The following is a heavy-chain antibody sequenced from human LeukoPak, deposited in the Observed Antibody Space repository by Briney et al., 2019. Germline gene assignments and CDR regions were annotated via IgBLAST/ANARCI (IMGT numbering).Heavy chain of an antibody. V-gene: IGHV3-23*01. CDR2: ISGSGDNT. D-gene: IGHD4-17*01. Sequence: GGSLRLSCAASGFTFSSYAMSWVRQAPGKGLEWASVISGSGDNTYYADSVKDRFTISRDNSKNTLYLQMNSLRAEDTAVYYCAKDGYGDYFPYWYFDVWGRGTLVTVSS. CDR1: GFTFSSYA. J-gene: IGHJ2*01. CDR3: AKDGYGDYFPYWYFDV.